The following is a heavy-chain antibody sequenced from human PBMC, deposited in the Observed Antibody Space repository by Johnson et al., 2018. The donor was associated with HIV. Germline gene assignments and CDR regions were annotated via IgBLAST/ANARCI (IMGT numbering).Heavy chain of an antibody. D-gene: IGHD3-22*01. Sequence: VQLVESGGGVVQPGRSLRLSCAASGFTFSSYAMHWVRQAPGKGLEWVAVISYDGSNKYYADSVRGRFTISRDNAKNSLYLQMNSLRAEDTAVYYCARANFNYYDSGGPDGHDAFDIWGQGTMVTVSS. CDR2: ISYDGSNK. CDR3: ARANFNYYDSGGPDGHDAFDI. J-gene: IGHJ3*02. V-gene: IGHV3-30-3*01. CDR1: GFTFSSYA.